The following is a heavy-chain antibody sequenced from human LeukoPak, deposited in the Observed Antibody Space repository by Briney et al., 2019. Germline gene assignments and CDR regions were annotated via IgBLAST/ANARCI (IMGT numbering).Heavy chain of an antibody. D-gene: IGHD3-22*01. J-gene: IGHJ4*02. Sequence: GGSLSLSCAVSGFPFSVYEINWVRQAPGKGLEWVSNIGSSGTTRYYADSVKGRFSISRDNAENSLYLQMNSLRVEDTGIYYCALLAVVSDFDYWGQGALVTVSS. CDR3: ALLAVVSDFDY. CDR1: GFPFSVYE. CDR2: IGSSGTTR. V-gene: IGHV3-48*03.